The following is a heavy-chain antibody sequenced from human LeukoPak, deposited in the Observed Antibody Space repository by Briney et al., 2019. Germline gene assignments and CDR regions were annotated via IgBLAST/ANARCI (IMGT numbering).Heavy chain of an antibody. CDR2: IYHSGNT. D-gene: IGHD4-11*01. V-gene: IGHV4-38-2*02. CDR3: ARVTPRSNYGNWFDP. J-gene: IGHJ5*02. Sequence: SETLSLTCTVSTYSISSGYYWGWIRQPPGKGLEWIGSIYHSGNTSYNPSLKSRVTISVDTSKNQFSLKLSSVTAADTAVYYCARVTPRSNYGNWFDPWGQGTLVIVSS. CDR1: TYSISSGYY.